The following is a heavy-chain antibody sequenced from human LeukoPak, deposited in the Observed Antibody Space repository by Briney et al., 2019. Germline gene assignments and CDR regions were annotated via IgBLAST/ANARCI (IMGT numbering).Heavy chain of an antibody. CDR2: IWYDGSNK. CDR3: VRDRGALQYFDY. Sequence: GGSLRLSCAASGFTFRNHGMHWIRQAPGKGLEWVAIIWYDGSNKYYADSLNGRFTISRDNSKNTLYLQMNNLRDDDTGVYYCVRDRGALQYFDYWGQGTLVTVSS. J-gene: IGHJ4*02. V-gene: IGHV3-33*01. D-gene: IGHD5-24*01. CDR1: GFTFRNHG.